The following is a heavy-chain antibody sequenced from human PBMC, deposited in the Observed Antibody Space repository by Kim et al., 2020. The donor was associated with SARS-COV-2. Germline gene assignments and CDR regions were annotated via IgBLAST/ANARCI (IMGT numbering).Heavy chain of an antibody. CDR3: ARDWNWNFDF. CDR2: ER. Sequence: ERNYVDSVKGRFTISRDNAKRSLYLQMNSLRGDDTALYYCARDWNWNFDFWGQGTLVTVSS. J-gene: IGHJ4*02. D-gene: IGHD1-1*01. V-gene: IGHV3-7*03.